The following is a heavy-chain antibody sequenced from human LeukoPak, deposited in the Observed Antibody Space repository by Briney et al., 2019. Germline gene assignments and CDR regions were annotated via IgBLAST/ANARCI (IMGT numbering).Heavy chain of an antibody. Sequence: ASVKVSCKASGYTFSSNYMHWVRQAPGQGLEWMGAIHPSGGSTSYAQKFQGRVTMTKDTSMSTAYMELSSLRSEDTAIYYCARMGRDAAMITNFFDYWGQGTLITVSS. J-gene: IGHJ4*02. CDR3: ARMGRDAAMITNFFDY. CDR2: IHPSGGST. CDR1: GYTFSSNY. D-gene: IGHD3-22*01. V-gene: IGHV1-46*01.